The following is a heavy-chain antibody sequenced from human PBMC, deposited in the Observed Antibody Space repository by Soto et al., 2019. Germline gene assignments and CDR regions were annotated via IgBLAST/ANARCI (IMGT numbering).Heavy chain of an antibody. CDR3: GKKANFIDITSNYKNGMDV. Sequence: QVQLQESGPGPVKPSGTLSPTCGVSGGSISSSNWWSWVRRPPGKGLEWIGEIYHTGTTNYNPSLRRRVTISVLKSKKPFSLKLSSVIAAGTAVYYCGKKANFIDITSNYKNGMDVWGQGTTVTVSS. D-gene: IGHD3-10*01. CDR1: GGSISSSNW. V-gene: IGHV4-4*02. J-gene: IGHJ6*02. CDR2: IYHTGTT.